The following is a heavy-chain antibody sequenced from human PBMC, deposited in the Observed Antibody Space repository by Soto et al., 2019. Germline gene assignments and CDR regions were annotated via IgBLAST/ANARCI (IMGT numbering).Heavy chain of an antibody. CDR1: GFTFSSYA. J-gene: IGHJ6*02. CDR3: ARPRGDYYYYYGMDV. CDR2: ISYDGSNK. V-gene: IGHV3-30-3*01. Sequence: GGSLRLSCAASGFTFSSYAMHWVRQAPGKGLEWVAVISYDGSNKYYADSVKGRFTISRDNSKNTLYLQMNSLRAEDTAVYYCARPRGDYYYYYGMDVWGQGTTVTVSS. D-gene: IGHD2-21*02.